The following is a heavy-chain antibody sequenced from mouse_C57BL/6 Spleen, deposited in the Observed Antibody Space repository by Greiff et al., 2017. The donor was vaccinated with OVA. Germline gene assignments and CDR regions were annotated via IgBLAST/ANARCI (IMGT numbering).Heavy chain of an antibody. CDR2: IYPGSGNT. CDR1: GYRFTSYS. Sequence: QVQLQQSGPELVKPGASVKISCKASGYRFTSYSIHWVKQRPGQGLEWIGWIYPGSGNTKYNEKFKGKATLTADTSSSTAYMQLSSLTSEDSAVYYCASGYDYFDYWGQGTTLTVSS. D-gene: IGHD2-2*01. V-gene: IGHV1-66*01. J-gene: IGHJ2*01. CDR3: ASGYDYFDY.